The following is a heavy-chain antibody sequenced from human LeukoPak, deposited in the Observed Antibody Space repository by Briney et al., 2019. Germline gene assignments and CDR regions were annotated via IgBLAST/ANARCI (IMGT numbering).Heavy chain of an antibody. CDR3: ARGAGSSWFYS. J-gene: IGHJ5*01. D-gene: IGHD6-13*01. Sequence: GGSLRLSCAASGFTFSDQNMNWVRQAPGKGLEWLLYISNTGTITHYADSVKGRFTISRDNAKNSLYLQMSTLRDEDTAVYYCARGAGSSWFYSWGQGTLVTVSS. V-gene: IGHV3-48*02. CDR1: GFTFSDQN. CDR2: ISNTGTIT.